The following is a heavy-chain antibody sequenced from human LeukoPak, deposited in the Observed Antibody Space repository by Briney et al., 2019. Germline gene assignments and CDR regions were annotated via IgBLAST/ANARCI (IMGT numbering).Heavy chain of an antibody. V-gene: IGHV3-7*01. CDR2: IKQDGSEK. J-gene: IGHJ4*02. CDR1: GFTFSSYW. CDR3: ARSTGTTMFDY. D-gene: IGHD1-1*01. Sequence: GGSLRLSCAASGFTFSSYWMSWVRQPPGKGLEWVANIKQDGSEKYYVDSVKGRFTISRDNAKNSLYLQMNSLSAEDTAVYYCARSTGTTMFDYWGQGTLVTVSS.